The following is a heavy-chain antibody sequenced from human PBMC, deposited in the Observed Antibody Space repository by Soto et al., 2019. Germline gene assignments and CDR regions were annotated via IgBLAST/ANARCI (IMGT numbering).Heavy chain of an antibody. D-gene: IGHD4-4*01. CDR3: ARGPSAGDTVTTGGFDP. V-gene: IGHV4-34*01. Sequence: SETLSLTCAVYGGSFSGYYWSWIRQPPGKGLEWIGEINHSGSTNYNPSLKSRVTISVDTSKNQFSLKLSSVTAADTAVSYCARGPSAGDTVTTGGFDPWGQGTLVTVSS. J-gene: IGHJ5*02. CDR2: INHSGST. CDR1: GGSFSGYY.